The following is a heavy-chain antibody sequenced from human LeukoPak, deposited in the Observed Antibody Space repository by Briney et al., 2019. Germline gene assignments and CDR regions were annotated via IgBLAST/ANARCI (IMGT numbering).Heavy chain of an antibody. V-gene: IGHV1-18*01. D-gene: IGHD4-17*01. CDR3: ARDYGDYNWFDP. Sequence: ASVKVPCTASGYTFTSYGISWVRQAPGQGLEWMGWISAYNGNTNYAQKLQGRVTMTTDTPTSTAYMELRSLRSDDTAVYYCARDYGDYNWFDPWGQGTLVTVSS. CDR2: ISAYNGNT. J-gene: IGHJ5*02. CDR1: GYTFTSYG.